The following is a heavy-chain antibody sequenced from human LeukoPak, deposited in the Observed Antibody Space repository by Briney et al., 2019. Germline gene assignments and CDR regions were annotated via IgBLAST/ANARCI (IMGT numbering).Heavy chain of an antibody. CDR3: AQTTGWPGFDF. D-gene: IGHD6-19*01. CDR1: GASTSDKY. V-gene: IGHV4-59*08. CDR2: IYNGRNT. J-gene: IGHJ4*02. Sequence: SETLSLTCSASGASTSDKYWSWIRQSPGRTLEWIGHIYNGRNTKYNPSLTSRVTISVDTSKNQFSLSLASVTAADTAMYYCAQTTGWPGFDFWGPGALVTVSS.